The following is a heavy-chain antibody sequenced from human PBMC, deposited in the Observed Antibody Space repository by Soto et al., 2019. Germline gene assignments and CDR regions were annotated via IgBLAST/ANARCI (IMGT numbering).Heavy chain of an antibody. CDR2: IHSSGST. V-gene: IGHV4-59*11. CDR3: AGDVGYGDGCWWYLDL. CDR1: GGSISSHY. Sequence: QVQLQESGPGLVKPSETLSLTCTVSGGSISSHYLSWIRQPPGKGLEWIGYIHSSGSTKYNPSLTSWVTISVDTSKNQFSLRLSSVTAADTAVYYCAGDVGYGDGCWWYLDLWGRGSLVTVSS. J-gene: IGHJ2*01. D-gene: IGHD4-17*01.